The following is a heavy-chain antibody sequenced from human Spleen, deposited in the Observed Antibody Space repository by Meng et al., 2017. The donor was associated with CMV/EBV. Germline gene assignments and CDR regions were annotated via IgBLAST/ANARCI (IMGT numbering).Heavy chain of an antibody. Sequence: ASVKVSCKASGYTFIGYYIYWVRQAPGQGLEWMGWINPNTGGTNYAQKFQGRVTMTRDTSISTAYMELSRLRSDDTAVYYCARRYSGYVKWLDPWGQGTLVTVSS. D-gene: IGHD5-12*01. CDR3: ARRYSGYVKWLDP. J-gene: IGHJ5*02. CDR2: INPNTGGT. V-gene: IGHV1-2*02. CDR1: GYTFIGYY.